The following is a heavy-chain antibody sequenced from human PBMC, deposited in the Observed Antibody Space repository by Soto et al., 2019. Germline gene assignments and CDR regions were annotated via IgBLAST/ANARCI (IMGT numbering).Heavy chain of an antibody. D-gene: IGHD2-2*01. J-gene: IGHJ4*02. CDR3: TTYDCSSTSCYGPDDY. V-gene: IGHV3-15*01. CDR1: GFTFSNAW. CDR2: IKSKTDGGTT. Sequence: EVQLVESGGGLVKPGGSLRLSCAASGFTFSNAWMSWVRQAPGKGLEWVGRIKSKTDGGTTDYAAPVKGRFTISRDDSKHTLYLQMNSLKTEDTAVYYCTTYDCSSTSCYGPDDYWGQGTMVTVSS.